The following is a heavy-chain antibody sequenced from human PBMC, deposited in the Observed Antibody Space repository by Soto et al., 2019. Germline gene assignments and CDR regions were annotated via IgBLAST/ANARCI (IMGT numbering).Heavy chain of an antibody. CDR3: AREARFGEDDY. V-gene: IGHV3-30-3*01. J-gene: IGHJ4*02. D-gene: IGHD3-10*01. CDR2: ISYDGSNK. Sequence: GGSLRLSCAASGFTFSSYAMHWVRQAPGKGLEWVAVISYDGSNKYYADSVKGRFTISRDNSKNTLYLQMNSLRAEDTAVYYCAREARFGEDDYWGQGTLVTVSS. CDR1: GFTFSSYA.